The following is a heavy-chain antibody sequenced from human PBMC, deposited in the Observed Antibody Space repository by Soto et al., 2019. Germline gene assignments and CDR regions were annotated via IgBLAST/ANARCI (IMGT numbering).Heavy chain of an antibody. CDR2: IGESGAPT. J-gene: IGHJ6*02. Sequence: EVQLLESGGGLVQPGGALRRSGAASGFTFSSYAMKWVRQAPGKWLEWVSLIGESGAPTYYADSVKGRFTISRDNSGNTLFLEMYSLRAEDTAVYYCARYIPGVRYYGMDVWGQGTTVTVSS. CDR3: ARYIPGVRYYGMDV. CDR1: GFTFSSYA. D-gene: IGHD2-2*01. V-gene: IGHV3-23*01.